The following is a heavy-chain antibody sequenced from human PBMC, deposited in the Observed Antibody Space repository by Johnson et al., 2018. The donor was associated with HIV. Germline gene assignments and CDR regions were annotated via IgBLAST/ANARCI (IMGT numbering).Heavy chain of an antibody. CDR2: ISYDGSNQ. J-gene: IGHJ3*02. CDR3: ARDLDTAMVTCAFDI. Sequence: QVQLVESGGGVVQPGRSLRLSCAASGFTFSSYAMHWVRQAPGKGLERVAVISYDGSNQYSADSVNGRFTISRDNSKNTLYLQMNSLRAEDTAVYYCARDLDTAMVTCAFDIWGQGTMVTVSS. V-gene: IGHV3-30-3*01. CDR1: GFTFSSYA. D-gene: IGHD5-18*01.